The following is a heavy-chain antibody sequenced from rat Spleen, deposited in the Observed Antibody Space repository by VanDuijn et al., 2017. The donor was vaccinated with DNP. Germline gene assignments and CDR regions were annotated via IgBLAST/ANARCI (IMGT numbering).Heavy chain of an antibody. V-gene: IGHV5-27*01. CDR3: TSNPHIRTAAPFDY. CDR2: ITNSGGST. J-gene: IGHJ3*01. Sequence: EVQLVESGGGLVQPGRSLKLSCAASGFTFSNYYMAWVRQAPTKGLEWVASITNSGGSTYYRDSVKGRFSLSRDNAKSTLYLEVNSLRSEDTATYYCTSNPHIRTAAPFDYWGQGTLVTVSP. CDR1: GFTFSNYY. D-gene: IGHD3-8*01.